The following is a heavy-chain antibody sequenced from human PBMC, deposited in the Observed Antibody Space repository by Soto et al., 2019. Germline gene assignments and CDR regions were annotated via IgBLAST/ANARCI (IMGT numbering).Heavy chain of an antibody. V-gene: IGHV4-59*01. D-gene: IGHD2-15*01. CDR3: AHLVVAGITYYFDS. J-gene: IGHJ4*02. CDR1: GGSLISYY. CDR2: IYYSGST. Sequence: SETLSLTCGVAGGSLISYYWSWIRRTPGKGLEWIGYIYYSGSTNYNPSLKSRVTISVDTSKNQFSLKLSSVTAADTATYYCAHLVVAGITYYFDSWGQGTLVTVSS.